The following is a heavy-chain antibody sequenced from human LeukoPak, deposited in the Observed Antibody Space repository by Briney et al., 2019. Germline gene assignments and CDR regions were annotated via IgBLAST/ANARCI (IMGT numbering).Heavy chain of an antibody. CDR3: ARDRKGSGLEPTSIPDY. D-gene: IGHD1-1*01. Sequence: GRSLRLSCAPSGFTFSNYGMHWVRQAPGKGLEWVAVIWYDGSNKYYADSVKGRFTISRDNSKNTLYLQMNSLRAEDTAVYYCARDRKGSGLEPTSIPDYWGQGTLVTVSS. V-gene: IGHV3-33*01. J-gene: IGHJ4*02. CDR1: GFTFSNYG. CDR2: IWYDGSNK.